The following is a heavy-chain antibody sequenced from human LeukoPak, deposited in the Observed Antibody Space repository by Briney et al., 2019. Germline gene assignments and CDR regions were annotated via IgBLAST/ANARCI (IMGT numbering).Heavy chain of an antibody. J-gene: IGHJ4*02. V-gene: IGHV3-23*01. CDR1: GFTFSSYA. CDR2: ISGSGGST. D-gene: IGHD3-10*01. CDR3: AKDRPAITMVRGRVPGYDY. Sequence: GGSLRLSCAASGFTFSSYAMHWVRQAPGKGLEWVSAISGSGGSTYYADSVKGRFTISRDNSKNTLYLQMNSLRAEDTAVYYCAKDRPAITMVRGRVPGYDYWGQGTLVTVSS.